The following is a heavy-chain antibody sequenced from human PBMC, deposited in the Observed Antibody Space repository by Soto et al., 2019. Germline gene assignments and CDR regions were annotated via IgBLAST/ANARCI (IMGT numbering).Heavy chain of an antibody. CDR3: AGTVLEWLDPNWFDP. CDR1: GGSISSSSYY. Sequence: QLQLQESGPGLVKPSETLSLTCTVSGGSISSSSYYWGWIRQPPGKGLEWIGSIYYSGSTYYNPSLKSRVTISVDTSKNQFSLKLSSVTAADTAVYYCAGTVLEWLDPNWFDPWGQGTLVTVSS. CDR2: IYYSGST. V-gene: IGHV4-39*01. J-gene: IGHJ5*02. D-gene: IGHD3-3*01.